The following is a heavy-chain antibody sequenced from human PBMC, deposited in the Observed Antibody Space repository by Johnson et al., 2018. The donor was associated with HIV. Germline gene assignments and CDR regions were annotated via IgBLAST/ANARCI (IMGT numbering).Heavy chain of an antibody. CDR1: GFTFSSYW. Sequence: VQLVESGGGLVQPGGSLRLSCAASGFTFSSYWMSWVRQAPGKGLEWVGNIKQDGSEKYYVDSVKGRFTITRDNAKNAPYLQMNSLRAEDTAVHYCARLGIAATRGAVAIWGKGTMVTVSS. D-gene: IGHD6-25*01. CDR2: IKQDGSEK. J-gene: IGHJ3*02. V-gene: IGHV3-7*01. CDR3: ARLGIAATRGAVAI.